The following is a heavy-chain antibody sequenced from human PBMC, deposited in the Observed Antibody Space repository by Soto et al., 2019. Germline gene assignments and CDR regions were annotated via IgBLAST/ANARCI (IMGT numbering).Heavy chain of an antibody. Sequence: APTMLNPTHPLTLPCTLSGFSLTPSGEGVGWIRQPPGKALELLPLIYRNDDKRSSPSQKSRLTMTKDTSKSQVVLTITNLDPVDTASYYCAHRPIAARPYNWFDPWGRGTLFPVCS. CDR1: GFSLTPSGEG. CDR3: AHRPIAARPYNWFDP. J-gene: IGHJ5*02. D-gene: IGHD6-6*01. CDR2: IYRNDDK. V-gene: IGHV2-5*01.